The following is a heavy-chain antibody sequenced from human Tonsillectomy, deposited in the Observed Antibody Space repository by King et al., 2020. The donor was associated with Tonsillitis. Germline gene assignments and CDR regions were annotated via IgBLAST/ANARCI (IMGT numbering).Heavy chain of an antibody. CDR3: AREFRLWYSSLGYGFDI. V-gene: IGHV3-20*04. D-gene: IGHD6-19*01. Sequence: DVQLVESGGGVVRPGGSLRLSCAASGFTFDDYGMSWVRQAPGKGLEWVSGINWNGGSTGYADSVKGRFTISRDNAKNSLYLQMNSLRAEDTALYYCAREFRLWYSSLGYGFDIWGQGTMVTVSS. CDR1: GFTFDDYG. J-gene: IGHJ3*02. CDR2: INWNGGST.